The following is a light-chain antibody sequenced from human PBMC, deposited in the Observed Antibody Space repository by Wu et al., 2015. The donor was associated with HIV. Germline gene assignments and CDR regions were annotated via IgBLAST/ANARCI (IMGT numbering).Light chain of an antibody. CDR2: GAS. V-gene: IGKV3-11*01. CDR1: QSVSSN. J-gene: IGKJ2*01. Sequence: TLSCRASQSVSSNLAWYQQKPGQAPRLLIYGASTRATDIPARFSGSGSGTDFTLTISSLEPEDFAVYYCQQRRYWPLYTFGQGTKLEIK. CDR3: QQRRYWPLYT.